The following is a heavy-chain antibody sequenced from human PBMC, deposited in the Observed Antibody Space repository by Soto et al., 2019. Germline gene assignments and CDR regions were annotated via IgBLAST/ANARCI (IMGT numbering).Heavy chain of an antibody. D-gene: IGHD5-12*01. CDR1: GFTFSNYA. Sequence: EVQLLESGGGLVQPGGSLRLSCAASGFTFSNYAMSWVRQAPGKGLEWVSTLSPSASDTYYSDSVKGRFTISRDNFKNTLYLQMDSLRADDTALYYCAQENSGYDDSWGQGTLVTVSS. J-gene: IGHJ4*02. CDR3: AQENSGYDDS. CDR2: LSPSASDT. V-gene: IGHV3-23*01.